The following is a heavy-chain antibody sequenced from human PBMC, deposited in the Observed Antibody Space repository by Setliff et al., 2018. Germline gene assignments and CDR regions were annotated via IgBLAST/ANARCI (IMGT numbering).Heavy chain of an antibody. J-gene: IGHJ5*02. CDR1: GGSFSGYY. V-gene: IGHV4-34*01. D-gene: IGHD3-10*01. CDR3: ARQGTAIRWFDP. CDR2: INHSGST. Sequence: PSETLSLTCAVYGGSFSGYYWSWIRQPPGKGLEWIWEINHSGSTNYNPSLKSRVTISVDTSKNQFSLKLSSVTAADTAVYYCARQGTAIRWFDPWGQGTLVTVSS.